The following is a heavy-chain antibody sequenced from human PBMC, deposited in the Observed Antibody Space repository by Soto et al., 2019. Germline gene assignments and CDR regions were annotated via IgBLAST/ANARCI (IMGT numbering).Heavy chain of an antibody. J-gene: IGHJ4*02. CDR1: GYTFSGYY. V-gene: IGHV1-2*02. Sequence: ASVKVSCKASGYTFSGYYTHWVRQAPGQGLEWMGWMNPKSGGTYFAQKFRGRVTMTRDTSITTVYMELNNLSPDDTAVYYCGRGRSGQIVVFYWGQGTPVTVSS. D-gene: IGHD1-26*01. CDR2: MNPKSGGT. CDR3: GRGRSGQIVVFY.